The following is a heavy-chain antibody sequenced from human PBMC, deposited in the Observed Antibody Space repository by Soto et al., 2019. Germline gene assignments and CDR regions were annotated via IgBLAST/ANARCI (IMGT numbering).Heavy chain of an antibody. V-gene: IGHV3-23*01. CDR3: TKVLTAEQFYPSDS. CDR1: GLVFRNYA. J-gene: IGHJ4*02. D-gene: IGHD2-21*02. CDR2: ITGSGDSA. Sequence: EVQLWESGGGLAQPGGSLRLSCAASGLVFRNYATTWVRQAPGKGLEWVSAITGSGDSAYYADAVKGRFTISRDNSNNTLSLQMNSLRADDTAVYYCTKVLTAEQFYPSDSWGQGTLVTVSS.